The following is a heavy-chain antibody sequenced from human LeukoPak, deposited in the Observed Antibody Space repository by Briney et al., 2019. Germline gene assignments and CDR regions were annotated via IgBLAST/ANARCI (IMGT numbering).Heavy chain of an antibody. CDR2: IYPGDSDT. J-gene: IGHJ3*02. Sequence: GESLKISCKGSGYSFTSYWIGWVRQMPGKGLEWMGIIYPGDSDTRYSPSFQGQVTISADKSISTAYLQWSSLKASDTAMYYCARRTNTVRGSDAFDIWGQGTMVTVSS. D-gene: IGHD3-10*01. V-gene: IGHV5-51*01. CDR1: GYSFTSYW. CDR3: ARRTNTVRGSDAFDI.